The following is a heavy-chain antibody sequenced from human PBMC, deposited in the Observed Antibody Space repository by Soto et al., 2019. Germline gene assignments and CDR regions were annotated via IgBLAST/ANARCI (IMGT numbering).Heavy chain of an antibody. V-gene: IGHV1-2*02. CDR3: ARDKEQQLGPYYYGMDV. Sequence: ASVKVSCKASGYTFTGYYMHWVRQAPGQGLEWMGWINPNSGGTNYAQKFQGRVTMTRDTSISTAYMELSRLRSDDPAVYYCARDKEQQLGPYYYGMDVWGQGTTVTVSS. CDR2: INPNSGGT. CDR1: GYTFTGYY. D-gene: IGHD6-13*01. J-gene: IGHJ6*02.